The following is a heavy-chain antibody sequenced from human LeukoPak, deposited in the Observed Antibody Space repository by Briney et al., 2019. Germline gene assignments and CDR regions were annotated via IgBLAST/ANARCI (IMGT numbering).Heavy chain of an antibody. CDR2: INHSGST. Sequence: SETLSLTCAVYGGSFSGYYWSWIRQPPGKGLEWIGEINHSGSTNYNPSLKSRVTISVDTSKNQFSLKLSSVTAADTAVYYCAGGRRWLQLSAPFDYWGQGTLVTVSS. J-gene: IGHJ4*02. CDR1: GGSFSGYY. CDR3: AGGRRWLQLSAPFDY. V-gene: IGHV4-34*01. D-gene: IGHD5-24*01.